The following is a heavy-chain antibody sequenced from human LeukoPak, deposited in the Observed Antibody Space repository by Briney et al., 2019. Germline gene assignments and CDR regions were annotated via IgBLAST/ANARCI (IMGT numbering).Heavy chain of an antibody. D-gene: IGHD3-9*01. CDR1: GGFVSSGSDY. J-gene: IGHJ4*02. V-gene: IGHV4-61*01. CDR2: IYYSGTT. Sequence: SETLSLTCTVSGGFVSSGSDYWSWIRQPPGKGLEWVGYIYYSGTTNYNPSLKSRVTMSVERSKNQFSLKLSSVPAADTAVYYCARLPHFAWLLSPDYWGQGTLVTVSS. CDR3: ARLPHFAWLLSPDY.